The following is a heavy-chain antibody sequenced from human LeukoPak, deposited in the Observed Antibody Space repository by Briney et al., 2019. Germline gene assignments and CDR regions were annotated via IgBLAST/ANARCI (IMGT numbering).Heavy chain of an antibody. D-gene: IGHD3-22*01. CDR2: ISAYNGNT. CDR1: GYTFTSYG. J-gene: IGHJ4*02. Sequence: GASVKVSCKASGYTFTSYGISWVRQAPGQGLEWMGWISAYNGNTYYAQKLQGRVTMTTDTSTSTAYMELRSLRSDDTAVYYCARGYYYDSTGQFDYWGQGTLVTVST. V-gene: IGHV1-18*01. CDR3: ARGYYYDSTGQFDY.